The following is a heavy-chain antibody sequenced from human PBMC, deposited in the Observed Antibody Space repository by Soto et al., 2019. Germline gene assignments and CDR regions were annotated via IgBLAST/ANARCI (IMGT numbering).Heavy chain of an antibody. V-gene: IGHV5-51*01. Sequence: PGESLKISCKGSGYSFTSYWIGWVRQMPGKGLEWMGIIYPGDSDTRYSPSFQGQVTIAADKSISTAYLQWSSLKASDTAMYYCAGGGYCSGGSCYAPLDYWGQGTLVTVSS. D-gene: IGHD2-15*01. CDR1: GYSFTSYW. CDR2: IYPGDSDT. J-gene: IGHJ4*02. CDR3: AGGGYCSGGSCYAPLDY.